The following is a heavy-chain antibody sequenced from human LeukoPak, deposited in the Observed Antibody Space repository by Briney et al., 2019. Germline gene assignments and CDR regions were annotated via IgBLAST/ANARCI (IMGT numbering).Heavy chain of an antibody. CDR2: ISAYNGNT. Sequence: ASVKVSCKASGYTFTSYGISWVRQAPGQGLEWMGWISAYNGNTNYAQKPQGRVTMTTDTSTSTAYMELRSLRSDDTAVYYCARRLWFGDDHDYWGQGTLVTVSS. D-gene: IGHD3-10*01. CDR1: GYTFTSYG. CDR3: ARRLWFGDDHDY. J-gene: IGHJ4*02. V-gene: IGHV1-18*01.